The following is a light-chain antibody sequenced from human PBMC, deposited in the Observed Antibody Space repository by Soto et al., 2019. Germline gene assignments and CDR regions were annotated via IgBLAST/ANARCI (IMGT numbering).Light chain of an antibody. V-gene: IGKV1-39*01. Sequence: DIQMTQSPSSLSASVGDRVTITCRASQSIKSYLNWYRQKPGTAPKLLIYGASNLQSGVPSRFSGSGSGTDFTLSISSLQPEDFATYYCQQSYTTPWTFGQGAKVDI. J-gene: IGKJ1*01. CDR3: QQSYTTPWT. CDR1: QSIKSY. CDR2: GAS.